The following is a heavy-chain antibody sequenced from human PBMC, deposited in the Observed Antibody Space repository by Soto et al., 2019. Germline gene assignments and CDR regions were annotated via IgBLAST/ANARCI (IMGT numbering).Heavy chain of an antibody. J-gene: IGHJ6*02. V-gene: IGHV3-30-3*01. Sequence: GGSLRLCCAASGITFSNNAMHWVRQAPGKGLEWVAIIAYDGGNKHYADSVRGRFTISRDNSKSTLYLQMNSLRVEDTAVYYCARDSSIIRRGASGMDVWGQGTTVT. CDR3: ARDSSIIRRGASGMDV. D-gene: IGHD3-16*01. CDR2: IAYDGGNK. CDR1: GITFSNNA.